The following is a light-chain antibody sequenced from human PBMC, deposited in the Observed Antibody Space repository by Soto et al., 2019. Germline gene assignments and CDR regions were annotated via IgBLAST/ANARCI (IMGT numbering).Light chain of an antibody. Sequence: QSVLTQPPSASGTPGQTVTISCTGSNSNIGSKSEIWWRHLPETATHLLIYSNNQRPPGVPDRFSGSKSGTSASLAISGLPSDDEAHYYCAAWDDRLNVLVFGGGTKLTVL. CDR2: SNN. V-gene: IGLV1-44*01. CDR3: AAWDDRLNVLV. J-gene: IGLJ2*01. CDR1: NSNIGSKS.